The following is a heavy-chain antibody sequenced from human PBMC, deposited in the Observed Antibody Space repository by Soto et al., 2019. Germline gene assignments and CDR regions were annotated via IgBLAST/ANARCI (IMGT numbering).Heavy chain of an antibody. CDR2: IYYSGST. D-gene: IGHD5-18*01. V-gene: IGHV4-31*03. J-gene: IGHJ5*02. Sequence: SETLSLTCTVSGGSISSGGYYWSWIRQHPGKGLEWIGYIYYSGSTYYNPSLKSRVTISVDTSKNQFSLKLSSVTAADTAVYYCARGEYRYGYWFDPWGQGTLVTVSS. CDR3: ARGEYRYGYWFDP. CDR1: GGSISSGGYY.